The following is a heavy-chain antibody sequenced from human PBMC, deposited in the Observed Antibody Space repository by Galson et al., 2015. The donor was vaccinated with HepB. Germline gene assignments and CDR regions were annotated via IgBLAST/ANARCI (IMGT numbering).Heavy chain of an antibody. CDR3: CSSRRTGPRGRHLDY. J-gene: IGHJ4*02. CDR1: GFTFYSYG. CDR2: ISYDGNIK. Sequence: SLRLSCAASGFTFYSYGMHWVRQAPGKGLDWVAVISYDGNIKYYADSVKGRFTISRDNSKDTLYLQMNSLRTEDTAVYYCCSSRRTGPRGRHLDYWGQGTLVTVPS. D-gene: IGHD2-15*01. V-gene: IGHV3-30*05.